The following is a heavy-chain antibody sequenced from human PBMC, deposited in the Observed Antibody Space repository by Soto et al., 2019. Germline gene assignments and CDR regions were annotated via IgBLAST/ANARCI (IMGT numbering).Heavy chain of an antibody. CDR1: GGTFSSYT. CDR2: IIPILGIA. J-gene: IGHJ5*02. Sequence: QVHLVQSGAEVKKPGSSVKVSCKASGGTFSSYTISWVRQAPGQGLEWMGRIIPILGIANYAQKFQGRVTITADKSTSTAYMELSSLRSEDTAVYYCAAARSCSGGSCYRAYWFDPWGQGTLVTVSS. D-gene: IGHD2-15*01. CDR3: AAARSCSGGSCYRAYWFDP. V-gene: IGHV1-69*02.